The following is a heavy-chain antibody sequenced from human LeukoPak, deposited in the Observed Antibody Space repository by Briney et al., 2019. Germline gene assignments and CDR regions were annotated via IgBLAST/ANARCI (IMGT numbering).Heavy chain of an antibody. CDR2: IKPDGSEK. J-gene: IGHJ4*02. Sequence: GGSLRLSCATSGFSFSGTWMTWVGQGPGKGLECVANIKPDGSEKYYIDSVKGRFTVSRDNAKNSVYLQMNSLRVEDTAIYYCTSDLNHDSAGWGEGTLVTVSS. CDR1: GFSFSGTW. CDR3: TSDLNHDSAG. D-gene: IGHD3-22*01. V-gene: IGHV3-7*01.